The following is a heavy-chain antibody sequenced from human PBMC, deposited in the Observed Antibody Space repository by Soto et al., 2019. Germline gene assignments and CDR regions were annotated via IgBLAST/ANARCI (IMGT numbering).Heavy chain of an antibody. D-gene: IGHD3-3*01. CDR1: GTSISCGGCY. CDR2: IYYSGST. Sequence: LSLTCAFSGTSISCGGCYLRWVRQHPGKGLEWIGYIYYSGSTYYNPTLKSRVTISVDTSKNHFSLKLSSVTDEDTVVYYCARGPLLRFLEWLPAALDYWGQGTLVTVSS. CDR3: ARGPLLRFLEWLPAALDY. J-gene: IGHJ4*02. V-gene: IGHV4-31*11.